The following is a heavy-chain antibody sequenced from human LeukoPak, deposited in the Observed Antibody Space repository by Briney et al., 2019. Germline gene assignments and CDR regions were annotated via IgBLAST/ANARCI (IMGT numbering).Heavy chain of an antibody. CDR2: INPNSGGT. D-gene: IGHD3-22*01. J-gene: IGHJ4*02. V-gene: IGHV1-2*06. Sequence: ASVKVSCKASGYTFSTYPINWVRQAPGQGLEWMGRINPNSGGTNYAQKFQGRVTMTRDTSISTAYMELSRLRSDDTAVYYCARVYYLAYLDYWGQGTLVTVSS. CDR3: ARVYYLAYLDY. CDR1: GYTFSTYP.